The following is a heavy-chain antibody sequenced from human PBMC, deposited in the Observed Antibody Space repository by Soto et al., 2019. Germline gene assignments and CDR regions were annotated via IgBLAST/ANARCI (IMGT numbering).Heavy chain of an antibody. J-gene: IGHJ4*02. Sequence: EVQLVESGGGLVQPGGSLRLSCAASGFTFSSYWMHWVRQAPGKGLVWVSHINSDGSTTSYADSVKGRFTISRDNVKNTLYLQMNSLRAEDTAVYYCARDGPAAIPCDYWGQGTLVTVSS. CDR2: INSDGSTT. CDR3: ARDGPAAIPCDY. D-gene: IGHD2-2*01. V-gene: IGHV3-74*01. CDR1: GFTFSSYW.